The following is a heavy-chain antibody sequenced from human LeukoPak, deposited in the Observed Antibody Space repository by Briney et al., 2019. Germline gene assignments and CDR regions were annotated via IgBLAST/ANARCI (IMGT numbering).Heavy chain of an antibody. J-gene: IGHJ4*02. CDR1: GGSISSYY. CDR3: ARVGGSGWFDY. Sequence: PSETLSLTCTVSGGSISSYYWSWIRQPPGKGLEWIGYIYYSGSTNYNPSLKSRVTISVDTSKNQFSLKLSSVTAADTAVYFCARVGGSGWFDYWGQGTLVAASS. CDR2: IYYSGST. V-gene: IGHV4-59*01. D-gene: IGHD6-19*01.